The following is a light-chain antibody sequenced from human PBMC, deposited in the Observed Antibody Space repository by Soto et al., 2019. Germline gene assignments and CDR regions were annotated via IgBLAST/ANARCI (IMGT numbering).Light chain of an antibody. CDR2: EVT. V-gene: IGLV2-14*01. CDR1: SSDVGAYNY. Sequence: QSVLTQPASVSGSPGQSITISCTGTSSDVGAYNYASWYQHHPGKVPKLLIYEVTNRPSGVSARFSGSKSGNTASLTISGLEAEDEADYYCSSKRDSSTPFVFGTGTKLTVL. J-gene: IGLJ1*01. CDR3: SSKRDSSTPFV.